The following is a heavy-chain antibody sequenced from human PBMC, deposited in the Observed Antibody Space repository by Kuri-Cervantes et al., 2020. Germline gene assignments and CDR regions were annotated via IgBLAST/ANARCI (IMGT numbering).Heavy chain of an antibody. J-gene: IGHJ5*02. CDR3: ARGGRGDYEETPNWFDP. V-gene: IGHV1-69*06. D-gene: IGHD4-17*01. CDR2: IIPIFGTA. Sequence: SVKVSCKASGGTFSSYAISWVRQAPGQGLEWMGGIIPIFGTANYAQKFQGRVTITADKSTSTAYMELNSLRSEDTAVYYCARGGRGDYEETPNWFDPWGQGTLVTVSS. CDR1: GGTFSSYA.